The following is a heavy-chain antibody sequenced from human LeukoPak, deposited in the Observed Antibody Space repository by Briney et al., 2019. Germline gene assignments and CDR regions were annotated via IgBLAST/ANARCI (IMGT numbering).Heavy chain of an antibody. V-gene: IGHV4-61*02. CDR3: ARGPLRITGTTAYYYYYMDV. D-gene: IGHD1-7*01. Sequence: SETLSLTCTVSGGSISGSSYYWGWIRQPAGKGLEWIGRIYTSGSTNYNPSLKSRVTISVDTSKNQFSLKLSSVTAADTAVYYCARGPLRITGTTAYYYYYMDVWGKGTTVTVSS. CDR2: IYTSGST. J-gene: IGHJ6*03. CDR1: GGSISGSSYY.